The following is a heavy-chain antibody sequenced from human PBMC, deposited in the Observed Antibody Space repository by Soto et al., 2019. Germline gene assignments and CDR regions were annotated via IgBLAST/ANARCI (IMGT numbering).Heavy chain of an antibody. J-gene: IGHJ6*02. Sequence: QVQLVQSGAEVKKPGASVKVSCKASGYTFTSYGISWVRQAPGQGLEWMGWISGYNGNTNYAQTLQGRVTMTTDPSTSTDYMELRSLRSDDTAVYYCARWGYCSGGSCRYYYGLDVWGLGTTVTVSS. CDR2: ISGYNGNT. CDR3: ARWGYCSGGSCRYYYGLDV. V-gene: IGHV1-18*04. D-gene: IGHD2-15*01. CDR1: GYTFTSYG.